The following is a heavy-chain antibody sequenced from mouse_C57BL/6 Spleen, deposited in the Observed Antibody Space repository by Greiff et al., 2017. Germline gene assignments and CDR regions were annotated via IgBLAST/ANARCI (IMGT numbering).Heavy chain of an antibody. J-gene: IGHJ4*01. CDR2: INPNNGGT. D-gene: IGHD2-14*01. V-gene: IGHV1-26*01. CDR3: AFGTNYAMDY. CDR1: GYTFTDYY. Sequence: EVQLQQSGPELVKPGASVKISCKASGYTFTDYYMNWVKQSHGKSLEWIGDINPNNGGTSYNQKFKGKATLTVDKSSSTAYMELRSLTSEDSAVYYCAFGTNYAMDYWGQGTSVTVSS.